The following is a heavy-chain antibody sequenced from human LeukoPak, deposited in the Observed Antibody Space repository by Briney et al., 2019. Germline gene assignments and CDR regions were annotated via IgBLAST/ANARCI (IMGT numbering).Heavy chain of an antibody. CDR1: GGSISSYY. D-gene: IGHD2-8*01. CDR3: ARYGVGTAMAWFDP. J-gene: IGHJ5*02. Sequence: SETLSLTCTVSGGSISSYYWSWIRQPAGKGLEWIGRIYTTGTTNYNPNYNPSLKSRVTMSVDTSKNQFSLKLSSVTAADTAVYYCARYGVGTAMAWFDPWGQETLVTVSS. V-gene: IGHV4-4*07. CDR2: IYTTGTTNYNP.